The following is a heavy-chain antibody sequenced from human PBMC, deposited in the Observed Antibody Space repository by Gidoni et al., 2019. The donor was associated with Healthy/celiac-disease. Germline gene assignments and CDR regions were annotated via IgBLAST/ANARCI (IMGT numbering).Heavy chain of an antibody. J-gene: IGHJ4*02. D-gene: IGHD6-19*01. V-gene: IGHV4-39*01. CDR3: ARHAGSGLIFAFDY. Sequence: QLQLQESGPGLVKPSETLSLTCTVSGGSISSSSYYWGWIRQPPGKGLEWIGSIYYSGSTYYNPSLKSRVTISVDTSKNQFSLKLSSVTAADTAVYYCARHAGSGLIFAFDYWGQGTLVTVSS. CDR2: IYYSGST. CDR1: GGSISSSSYY.